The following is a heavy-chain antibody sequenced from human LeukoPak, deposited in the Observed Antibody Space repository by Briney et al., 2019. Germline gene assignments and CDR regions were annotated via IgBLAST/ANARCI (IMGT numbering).Heavy chain of an antibody. CDR3: ARYIVSYPHDAFDI. CDR2: INHRRST. CDR1: GGSFSGYY. D-gene: IGHD1-26*01. J-gene: IGHJ3*02. Sequence: SETLSLTCAVYGGSFSGYYWTWIRQPPGKGLEWIGEINHRRSTKYSPSLKSRVTISVDTSKKQFSLKLSSVTAADTAFYYCARYIVSYPHDAFDIWGQGTMVTVSS. V-gene: IGHV4-34*01.